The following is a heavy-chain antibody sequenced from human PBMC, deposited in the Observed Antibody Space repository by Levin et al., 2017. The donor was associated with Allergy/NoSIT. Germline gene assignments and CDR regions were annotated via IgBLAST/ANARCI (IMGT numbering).Heavy chain of an antibody. J-gene: IGHJ2*01. CDR3: ARDLTKYYGSGSYGRGYFDR. CDR1: GFTFSDYY. Sequence: GGSLRLSCAASGFTFSDYYMSWIRQAPGKGLEWVSYISSSSSYTNYADSVKGRFTISRDNAKNSLYLQMNSLRAEDTAVYYCARDLTKYYGSGSYGRGYFDRWGRGTLVTVSS. V-gene: IGHV3-11*05. D-gene: IGHD3-10*01. CDR2: ISSSSSYT.